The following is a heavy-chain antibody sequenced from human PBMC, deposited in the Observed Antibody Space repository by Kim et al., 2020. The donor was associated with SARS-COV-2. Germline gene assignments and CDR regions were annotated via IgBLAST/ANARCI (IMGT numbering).Heavy chain of an antibody. CDR2: INHSGST. Sequence: SETLSLTCAVYGGSFSGYYWSWIRQPPGKGLEWIGEINHSGSTNYNPSLKSRVTISVDTSKNQFSLKLSSVTAADTAVYYCARVRLTRYNWNSDVWGQGT. J-gene: IGHJ6*02. D-gene: IGHD1-7*01. CDR3: ARVRLTRYNWNSDV. CDR1: GGSFSGYY. V-gene: IGHV4-34*01.